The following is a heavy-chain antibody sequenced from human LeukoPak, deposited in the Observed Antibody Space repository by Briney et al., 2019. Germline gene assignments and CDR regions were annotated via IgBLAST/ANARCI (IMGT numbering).Heavy chain of an antibody. D-gene: IGHD6-19*01. Sequence: GGSLRLSCAASGFTFSDYTMTWVRQAPGKGLEWVSSITGSGGDTYYADSVKGRFTISRDNSKNTLYVQMISLGAEDTAVYYCARGVSGSPYYLDYWGQGALVTVSS. CDR1: GFTFSDYT. J-gene: IGHJ4*02. CDR2: ITGSGGDT. V-gene: IGHV3-23*01. CDR3: ARGVSGSPYYLDY.